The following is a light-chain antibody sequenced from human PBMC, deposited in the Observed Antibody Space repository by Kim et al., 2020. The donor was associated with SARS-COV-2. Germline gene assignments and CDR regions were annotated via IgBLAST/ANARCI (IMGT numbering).Light chain of an antibody. J-gene: IGLJ3*02. Sequence: QSITIACTGISIAMNDYNYVSWYQQHPGKAPNLMIYEVTRRPSGVSYRFSGSKSGNTASLTISGLQAEDEADYYCSSYTSSSGLMVFGGGTQLTVL. CDR1: SIAMNDYNY. CDR2: EVT. CDR3: SSYTSSSGLMV. V-gene: IGLV2-14*01.